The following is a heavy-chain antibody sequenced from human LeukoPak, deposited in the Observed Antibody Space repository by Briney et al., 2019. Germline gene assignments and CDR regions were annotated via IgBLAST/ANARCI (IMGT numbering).Heavy chain of an antibody. CDR1: GDPISSSSYY. V-gene: IGHV4-39*01. J-gene: IGHJ4*02. CDR2: IYSRGST. Sequence: PSETLSLTCSVSGDPISSSSYYWAWIRQSPGKGLEWIGAIYSRGSTYYNPSLKSRLTIFIDTAKNEYSLQLRSVIAADTAVYFCARRGWDRPFDYWGQGVLVTVSS. D-gene: IGHD6-19*01. CDR3: ARRGWDRPFDY.